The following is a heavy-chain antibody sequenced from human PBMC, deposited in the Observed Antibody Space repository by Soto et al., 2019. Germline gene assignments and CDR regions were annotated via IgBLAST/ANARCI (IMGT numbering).Heavy chain of an antibody. J-gene: IGHJ4*02. CDR2: IYWDDDK. V-gene: IGHV2-5*02. Sequence: QITLKESGPTLVKPTQTLTLTCTFSGFSLSTSGVGVGWIRQPPGKALEWLALIYWDDDKRCSPSLKSRLTITKDTSKNQVVLTMTNMDPVDTATYYCAHSPGYDFWSGYYEGRTFDYWGQGTLVTVSS. CDR1: GFSLSTSGVG. CDR3: AHSPGYDFWSGYYEGRTFDY. D-gene: IGHD3-3*01.